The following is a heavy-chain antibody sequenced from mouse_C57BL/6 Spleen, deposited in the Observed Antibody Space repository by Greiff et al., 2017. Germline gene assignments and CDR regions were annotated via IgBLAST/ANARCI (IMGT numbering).Heavy chain of an antibody. CDR3: ARDSNYFTWFAY. CDR2: ISSGSSTI. V-gene: IGHV5-17*01. Sequence: EVMLVESGGGLVKPGGSLKLSCAASGFTFSDYGMHWVRQAPEKGLEWVAYISSGSSTIYYADTVKGRFTISRDNAKNTLFLQMTSLRSEDTAMYYCARDSNYFTWFAYWGQGTLVTVSA. CDR1: GFTFSDYG. D-gene: IGHD2-5*01. J-gene: IGHJ3*01.